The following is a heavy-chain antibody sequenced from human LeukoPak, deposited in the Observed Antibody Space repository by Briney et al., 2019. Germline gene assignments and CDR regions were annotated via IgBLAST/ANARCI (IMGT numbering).Heavy chain of an antibody. CDR1: GFTFSSYG. CDR2: IWYDGSNK. D-gene: IGHD4-17*01. Sequence: GGSLRPSCAASGFTFSSYGMHWVRQAPGKGLEWVAVIWYDGSNKYYADSVKGRFTISRDNSKNTLYLQMNSLRAEDTAVYYCARTVTTFAAVDYWGQGTLVTVSS. J-gene: IGHJ4*02. CDR3: ARTVTTFAAVDY. V-gene: IGHV3-33*01.